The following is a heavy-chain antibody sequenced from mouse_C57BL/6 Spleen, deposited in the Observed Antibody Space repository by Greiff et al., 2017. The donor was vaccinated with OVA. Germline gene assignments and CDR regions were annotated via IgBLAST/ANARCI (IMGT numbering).Heavy chain of an antibody. CDR1: GFTFSNYW. Sequence: EVQGVESGGGLVQPGGSMKLSCVASGFTFSNYWMNWVRQSPEKGLEWVAQIRLKSDNYATHYAESVKGRFTISRDDSKSSVYLQMNNLRAEDTGIYYCTALYYDYWGQGTTLTVSS. CDR2: IRLKSDNYAT. J-gene: IGHJ2*01. V-gene: IGHV6-3*01. CDR3: TALYYDY.